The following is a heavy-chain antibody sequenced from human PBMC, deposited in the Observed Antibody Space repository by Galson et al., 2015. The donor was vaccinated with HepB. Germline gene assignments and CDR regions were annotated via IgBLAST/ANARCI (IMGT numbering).Heavy chain of an antibody. D-gene: IGHD6-13*01. CDR2: ISGSGGST. CDR3: AKGVIAAAGKFYY. Sequence: SLRLSCAASGFTFSSYAMSWVRQAPGKGLEWVSAISGSGGSTYYADSVKGRFAISRDNSKNTLYLQMNSLRAEDTAVYYCAKGVIAAAGKFYYWGQGTLVTVSS. J-gene: IGHJ4*02. CDR1: GFTFSSYA. V-gene: IGHV3-23*01.